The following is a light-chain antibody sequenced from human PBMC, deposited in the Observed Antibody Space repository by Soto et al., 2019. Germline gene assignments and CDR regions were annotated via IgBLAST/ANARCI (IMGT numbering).Light chain of an antibody. CDR1: QTIDSY. V-gene: IGKV1-39*01. CDR3: QQTYITPRT. CDR2: GAS. Sequence: DVLMTQSPSSLSASVGDRVTISCRASQTIDSYLSWYQQKPGKPPNLLIVGASSLHSGVPSRFTGSCSGTDFTLTLTSLQPEDFATYYCQQTYITPRTFGQGTKVEI. J-gene: IGKJ1*01.